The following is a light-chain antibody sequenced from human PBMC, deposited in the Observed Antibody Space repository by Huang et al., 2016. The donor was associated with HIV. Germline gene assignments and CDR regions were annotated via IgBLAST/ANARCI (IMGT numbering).Light chain of an antibody. CDR3: QQGYKAPRT. J-gene: IGKJ2*01. Sequence: DIQMTQSPSSLSASVGDRVIISCRASQSINKYLNWYQQMPGKAPKLLIYGASTLQRGVSSRFSGSVSGTDFTLTIGSLQPEDAATYYCQQGYKAPRTFGQGTLLEI. V-gene: IGKV1-39*01. CDR2: GAS. CDR1: QSINKY.